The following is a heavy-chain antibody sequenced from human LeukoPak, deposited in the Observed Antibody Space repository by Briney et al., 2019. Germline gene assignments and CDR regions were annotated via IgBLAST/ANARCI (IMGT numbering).Heavy chain of an antibody. CDR1: GFTFNTYW. D-gene: IGHD6-19*01. Sequence: HPGGSLRLSCAASGFTFNTYWISWVRQAPGKGAQWVANIKPDGNERYYVDYVKGRFTISRDNARSSLYLQMNSLRVEDTAIYYCARRQWTAFDFWGQGTMVTVSS. CDR2: IKPDGNER. CDR3: ARRQWTAFDF. V-gene: IGHV3-7*01. J-gene: IGHJ3*01.